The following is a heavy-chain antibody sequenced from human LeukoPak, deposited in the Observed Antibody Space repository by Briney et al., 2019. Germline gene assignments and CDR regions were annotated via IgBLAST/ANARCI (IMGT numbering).Heavy chain of an antibody. J-gene: IGHJ4*02. Sequence: ASVKVSCKASGYTFTGYYMHWVRQAPGQGLEWMGWISAYNGNTNYAQKLQGRVTMTTDTSTSTAYMELRSLRSDDTAVYYCARVGSAVGYSSSLTYYYFDYWGQGTLVTVSS. D-gene: IGHD6-6*01. V-gene: IGHV1-18*04. CDR1: GYTFTGYY. CDR3: ARVGSAVGYSSSLTYYYFDY. CDR2: ISAYNGNT.